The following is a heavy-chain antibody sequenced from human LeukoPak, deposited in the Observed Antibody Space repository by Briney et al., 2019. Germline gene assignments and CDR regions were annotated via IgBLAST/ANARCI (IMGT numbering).Heavy chain of an antibody. CDR1: GYTFSNYG. Sequence: ASVMVSCKASGYTFSNYGTNWVRQAPGQGLEWMGWISAYNGNTNYAQKLQGRVTMTTDTSTSTAYMELRSLRSDDTAVYYCARVPSIVVVTGIDNWFDPWGQGTLVTVSS. V-gene: IGHV1-18*01. CDR2: ISAYNGNT. J-gene: IGHJ5*02. CDR3: ARVPSIVVVTGIDNWFDP. D-gene: IGHD2-21*02.